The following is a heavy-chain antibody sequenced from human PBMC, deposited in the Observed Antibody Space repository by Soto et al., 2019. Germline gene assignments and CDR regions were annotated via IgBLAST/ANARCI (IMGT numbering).Heavy chain of an antibody. Sequence: EVQLLESGGGLVQPGGSLRLSCAASGFTFSSYAMIWVRQAPGKGLEWISDISGSGGNTHYADSVKGRFTISRDNSNNMLYLQMNSLRAEDTAIYDCAKWAVVAGRGWFDPWGQGTLVTVSS. CDR3: AKWAVVAGRGWFDP. CDR2: ISGSGGNT. CDR1: GFTFSSYA. D-gene: IGHD2-15*01. J-gene: IGHJ5*02. V-gene: IGHV3-23*01.